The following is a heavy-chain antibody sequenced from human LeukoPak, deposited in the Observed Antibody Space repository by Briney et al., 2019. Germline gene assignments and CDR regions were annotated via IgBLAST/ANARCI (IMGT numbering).Heavy chain of an antibody. D-gene: IGHD5-24*01. V-gene: IGHV3-33*01. CDR3: ARDFGEQMAPRLDC. CDR1: GFTFSSYA. J-gene: IGHJ4*02. Sequence: PGGSLRLSCAASGFTFSSYAFSWVRQAPGKGLEWVAVIWYDGTTKYYVDSVKGRFTISRDNSKNPLYLQMSSLRAEDTAVYSCARDFGEQMAPRLDCWGQGTLVTVSS. CDR2: IWYDGTTK.